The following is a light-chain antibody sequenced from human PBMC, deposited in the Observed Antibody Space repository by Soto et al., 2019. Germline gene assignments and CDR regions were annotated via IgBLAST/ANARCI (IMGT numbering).Light chain of an antibody. CDR3: CSYAGSSAFVV. J-gene: IGLJ2*01. CDR2: EGS. Sequence: QSALTQPASVSGSPGQSITISCTETSSDVGSYNLVSWYQQHAGKAPKLMIYEGSKRPSGVYNRFSGSKSDNTASLTISGLQAEDEADYYCCSYAGSSAFVVFGGGTKVTVL. V-gene: IGLV2-23*03. CDR1: SSDVGSYNL.